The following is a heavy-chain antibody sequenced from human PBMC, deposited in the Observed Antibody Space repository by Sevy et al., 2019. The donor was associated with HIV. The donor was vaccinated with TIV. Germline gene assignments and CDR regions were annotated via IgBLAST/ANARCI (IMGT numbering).Heavy chain of an antibody. Sequence: SVKVSCKASGGTFSSYAISWVRQAPGQGLEWMGGIIPIFGTANYAQKFQGRVTITADESTSTAYMELSSLRSEDTAVYYCARASYTGLHSSGWNRLYYYGMDVWGQGTTVTVSS. V-gene: IGHV1-69*13. CDR3: ARASYTGLHSSGWNRLYYYGMDV. D-gene: IGHD6-19*01. CDR2: IIPIFGTA. J-gene: IGHJ6*02. CDR1: GGTFSSYA.